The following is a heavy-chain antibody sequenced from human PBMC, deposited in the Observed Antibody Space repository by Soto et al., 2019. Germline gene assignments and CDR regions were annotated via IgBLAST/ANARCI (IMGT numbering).Heavy chain of an antibody. J-gene: IGHJ6*02. D-gene: IGHD3-3*01. CDR3: ARERYPITIFGVRDSGMDV. V-gene: IGHV3-72*01. CDR1: GFTFSDHY. Sequence: PGGSLRLSCAASGFTFSDHYMDWVRQAPGKGLEWVGRTRNKANSYTTEYAASVKGRFTISRDDSKNSLYLQMNSLKTEATAVYYCARERYPITIFGVRDSGMDVWGQGTTVTVSS. CDR2: TRNKANSYTT.